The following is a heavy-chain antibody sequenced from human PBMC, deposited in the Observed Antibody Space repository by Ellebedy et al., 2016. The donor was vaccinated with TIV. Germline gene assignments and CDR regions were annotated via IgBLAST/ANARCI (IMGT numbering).Heavy chain of an antibody. CDR2: IYYSGST. CDR1: GGSISSYY. J-gene: IGHJ6*03. Sequence: SETLSLXXTVSGGSISSYYWSWIRQPPGKGLEWIGYIYYSGSTNYNPSLKSRVTISVDTSKNQFSLKLSSVTAADTAVYYCARGRVLRFLEWLSEYYYYMDVWGKGTTVTVSS. D-gene: IGHD3-3*01. CDR3: ARGRVLRFLEWLSEYYYYMDV. V-gene: IGHV4-59*01.